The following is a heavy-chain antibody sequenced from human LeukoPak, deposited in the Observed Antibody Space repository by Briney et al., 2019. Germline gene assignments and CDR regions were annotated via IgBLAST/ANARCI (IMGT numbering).Heavy chain of an antibody. J-gene: IGHJ4*02. Sequence: SETLSLTCAVYGGSFSGYYWSWIRQPPGKGLEWIGEINHSGSTNYNPSLKSRVTISVDTSKNQFSLKLSSVTAADTAVYYCARDITLTAGTPGYWGQGTLVTVSS. CDR3: ARDITLTAGTPGY. D-gene: IGHD2-15*01. CDR1: GGSFSGYY. CDR2: INHSGST. V-gene: IGHV4-34*01.